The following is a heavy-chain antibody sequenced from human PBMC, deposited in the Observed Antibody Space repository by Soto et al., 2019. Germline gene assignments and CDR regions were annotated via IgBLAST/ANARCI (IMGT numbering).Heavy chain of an antibody. Sequence: SETLSLTCAVYGGSFSGYYWTWIRQPPGTGLEWIGEINHSGSTNYNPSLKSRVTISVDTSKNQFSLKLTSVTAADTAVYYCTRGLAGDKVDQWGQGTLVTVSS. CDR3: TRGLAGDKVDQ. D-gene: IGHD3-10*01. V-gene: IGHV4-34*01. CDR1: GGSFSGYY. CDR2: INHSGST. J-gene: IGHJ4*02.